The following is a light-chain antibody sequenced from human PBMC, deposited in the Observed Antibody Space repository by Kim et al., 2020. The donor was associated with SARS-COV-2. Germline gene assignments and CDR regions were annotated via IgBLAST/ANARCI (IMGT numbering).Light chain of an antibody. CDR3: QQYDNSRRT. CDR1: QSVSSSY. J-gene: IGKJ1*01. Sequence: EIVLTQSPGTLSLSPGERATLSCRASQSVSSSYLAWYQQKPGQAPRLLIYAASSRATDIADRFSGSGSGTDFSLTISRLEPEDFAGYYCQQYDNSRRTFSQGTKVDIK. CDR2: AAS. V-gene: IGKV3-20*01.